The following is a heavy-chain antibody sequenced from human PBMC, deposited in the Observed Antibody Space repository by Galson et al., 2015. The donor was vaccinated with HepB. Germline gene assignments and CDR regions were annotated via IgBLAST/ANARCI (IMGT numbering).Heavy chain of an antibody. V-gene: IGHV3-43*01. J-gene: IGHJ6*02. Sequence: SLRLSCAASGFTFDDYAMHWVRQAPGKGLEWVSLISWDGGSTYYADSVKGRFTISRDNSKNSLYLQMNSLRTEDTALYYCAKGPPWDYVDYYYYGMDVWGQGTTVTVSS. CDR1: GFTFDDYA. CDR3: AKGPPWDYVDYYYYGMDV. D-gene: IGHD4-17*01. CDR2: ISWDGGST.